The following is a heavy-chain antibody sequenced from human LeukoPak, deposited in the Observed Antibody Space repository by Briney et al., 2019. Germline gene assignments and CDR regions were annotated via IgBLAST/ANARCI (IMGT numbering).Heavy chain of an antibody. CDR2: IIPILGIA. D-gene: IGHD2-15*01. CDR3: ARGLAPYCSGGSCYAVHFDY. CDR1: GGTFSSYA. V-gene: IGHV1-69*04. Sequence: SLKVSCKASGGTFSSYANSWVRHAPGQGLEWMGRIIPILGIANYAQKFQGRVTITADKSTSTAYMELSSLRSEDTAVYYCARGLAPYCSGGSCYAVHFDYWGQGTLVTVSS. J-gene: IGHJ4*02.